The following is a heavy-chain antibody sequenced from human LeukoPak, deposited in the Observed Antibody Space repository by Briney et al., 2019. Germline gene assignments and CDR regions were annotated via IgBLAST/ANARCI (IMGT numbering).Heavy chain of an antibody. Sequence: GGSLRLSCVASGFSISNYEMNWVRQAPGKGLEWVAYISTTISDMRYADSVKGRFTISRDNAKNSLCLQMHSLRDEDMAVYYCARDRYHYYGLDLWGQGTTVTVSS. D-gene: IGHD2-15*01. CDR2: ISTTISDM. CDR3: ARDRYHYYGLDL. J-gene: IGHJ6*02. CDR1: GFSISNYE. V-gene: IGHV3-48*03.